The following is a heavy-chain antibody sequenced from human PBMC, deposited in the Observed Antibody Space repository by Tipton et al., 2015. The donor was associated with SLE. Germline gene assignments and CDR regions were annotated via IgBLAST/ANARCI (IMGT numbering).Heavy chain of an antibody. Sequence: GLVKPSQTLSLTCAISGDSVTSNSAAWNWIRQSPSRGLEWLGRTYYRSKWYNDYAVSVKSRITINPDTSKNQFSLQLNSVTPEDTAVYYCARGRPPITMIVVGDWFDPWGQGTLVTVSS. CDR2: TYYRSKWYN. J-gene: IGHJ5*02. V-gene: IGHV6-1*01. D-gene: IGHD3-22*01. CDR1: GDSVTSNSAA. CDR3: ARGRPPITMIVVGDWFDP.